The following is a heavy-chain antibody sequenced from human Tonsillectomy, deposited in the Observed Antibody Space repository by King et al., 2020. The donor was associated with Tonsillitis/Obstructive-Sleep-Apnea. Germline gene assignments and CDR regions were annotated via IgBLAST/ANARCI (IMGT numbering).Heavy chain of an antibody. J-gene: IGHJ6*03. V-gene: IGHV4-59*01. CDR1: GGSINNYY. CDR2: IYDSGST. CDR3: ARTSDSSAHYYPASAYHYYYMDV. D-gene: IGHD3-22*01. Sequence: VQLQESGPGLVKPSETLSLTCTVSGGSINNYYWSWIRQPPGKGLEWIGYIYDSGSTTYNPSLKSRVTISVDTSKNQFSLKLSSVTTADTAVYYCARTSDSSAHYYPASAYHYYYMDVWGKGTTVTVSS.